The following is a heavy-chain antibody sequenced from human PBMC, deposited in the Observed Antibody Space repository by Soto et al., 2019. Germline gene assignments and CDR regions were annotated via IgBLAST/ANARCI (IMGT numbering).Heavy chain of an antibody. CDR1: GFTFSSYS. J-gene: IGHJ6*03. CDR2: INSDGSST. D-gene: IGHD3-10*01. CDR3: ARDLGWFGYYYMDV. V-gene: IGHV3-74*01. Sequence: GGSLRLSCAASGFTFSSYSMNWVRQAPGKGLVWVSRINSDGSSTSYADSVKGRFTISRDNAKNTLYLQMNSLRAEDTAVYYCARDLGWFGYYYMDVWGKGTTVTVSS.